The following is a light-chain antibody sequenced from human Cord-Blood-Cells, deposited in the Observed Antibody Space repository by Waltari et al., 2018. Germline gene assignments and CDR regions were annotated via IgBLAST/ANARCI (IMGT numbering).Light chain of an antibody. Sequence: QSALTQPASVSGSPGQSITISCTGTSSDVGSYNLVSWYQQHPGKATKLMIYGGSKRRAVVSNLCSASNACTTASLTSSGLQAEDEADYYCCSYAGSSTFGVFGGGTKLTVL. J-gene: IGLJ3*02. CDR2: GGS. CDR3: CSYAGSSTFGV. V-gene: IGLV2-23*03. CDR1: SSDVGSYNL.